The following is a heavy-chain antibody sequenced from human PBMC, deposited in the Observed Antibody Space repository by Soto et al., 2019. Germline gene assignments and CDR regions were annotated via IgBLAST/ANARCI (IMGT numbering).Heavy chain of an antibody. J-gene: IGHJ6*02. CDR3: VMLRVVGHYCGGRDV. CDR2: IYYTGIT. CDR1: GASISTYY. Sequence: PSETLSLTCTVSGASISTYYYSWIRQAPGKALEWIGYIYYTGITNYNPSLESRVTISQDTSKNQLSLSMVSVTAADTAVYYCVMLRVVGHYCGGRDVWGRGTTVTVSS. D-gene: IGHD2-21*01. V-gene: IGHV4-59*03.